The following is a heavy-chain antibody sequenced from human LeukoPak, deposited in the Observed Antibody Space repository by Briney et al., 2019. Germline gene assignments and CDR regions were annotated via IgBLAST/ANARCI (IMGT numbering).Heavy chain of an antibody. D-gene: IGHD3-22*01. CDR3: ARVGYYDSSGLDY. Sequence: PGGSLRLSCAASGFTFSSYSMNWVRQAPGTGLEWVSSISSSSSYIYYADSVKGRFTISRDNAKNSLYLQMNSLRAEDTAVYYCARVGYYDSSGLDYWGQGTLVTVSS. J-gene: IGHJ4*02. CDR1: GFTFSSYS. CDR2: ISSSSSYI. V-gene: IGHV3-21*01.